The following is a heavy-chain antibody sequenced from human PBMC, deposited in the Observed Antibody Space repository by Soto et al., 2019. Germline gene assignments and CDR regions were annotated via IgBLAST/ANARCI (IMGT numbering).Heavy chain of an antibody. J-gene: IGHJ4*02. CDR3: ARESITMVRGVDY. CDR1: GFTFSSYG. V-gene: IGHV3-33*01. Sequence: QVQLVESGGGVVQPGRSLRLSCAASGFTFSSYGMHWVRQAPGKGLEWVAVIWYDGSNKYYADSMKGRFTICRDNSKNTLYLQMNSLRAEDTAVYYCARESITMVRGVDYWGQGTLVTVSS. CDR2: IWYDGSNK. D-gene: IGHD3-10*01.